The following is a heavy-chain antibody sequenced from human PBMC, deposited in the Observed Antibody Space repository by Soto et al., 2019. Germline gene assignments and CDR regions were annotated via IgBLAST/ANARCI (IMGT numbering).Heavy chain of an antibody. D-gene: IGHD3-3*01. V-gene: IGHV4-30-4*01. CDR2: IYYSGST. Sequence: SETLSLTCTVAGGSISSADYYWSWIRQPPGKGLEWIGYIYYSGSTYYNPSLKSRVTISVDTSKNQCSLKLSSVTAADTAVYYCARASLDYDFWSGPGYYYGRDVWGQGTTVTVSS. CDR3: ARASLDYDFWSGPGYYYGRDV. CDR1: GGSISSADYY. J-gene: IGHJ6*02.